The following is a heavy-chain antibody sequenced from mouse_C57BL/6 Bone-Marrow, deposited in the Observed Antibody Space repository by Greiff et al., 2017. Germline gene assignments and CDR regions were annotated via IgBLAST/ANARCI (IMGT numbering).Heavy chain of an antibody. CDR3: TRYGRSAWFAY. CDR1: GFTFSDAW. J-gene: IGHJ3*01. V-gene: IGHV6-6*01. D-gene: IGHD1-1*01. CDR2: IRNKANNHAT. Sequence: EVHLVESGGGLVQPGGSMKLSCAASGFTFSDAWMDWVRQSPEKGLEWVAEIRNKANNHATYYAESVKGRFTISRDDSKSSVYLQMNSLRAEDTGIYYCTRYGRSAWFAYWGQGTLVTVSA.